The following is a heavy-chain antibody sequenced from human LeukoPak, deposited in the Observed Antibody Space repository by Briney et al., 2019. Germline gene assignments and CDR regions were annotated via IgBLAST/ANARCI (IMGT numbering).Heavy chain of an antibody. V-gene: IGHV1-18*01. J-gene: IGHJ4*02. CDR1: GYTFTSYV. CDR2: INAYNGNT. CDR3: AREGHSSSGTIDY. D-gene: IGHD6-6*01. Sequence: GASVTVSYKASGYTFTSYVIRWVRQAPGQGLEWMGWINAYNGNTNYAQKLQGRVTRTTNTSTSTDYMELRSLRSDDTAVYYGAREGHSSSGTIDYWGQGTLVTVSS.